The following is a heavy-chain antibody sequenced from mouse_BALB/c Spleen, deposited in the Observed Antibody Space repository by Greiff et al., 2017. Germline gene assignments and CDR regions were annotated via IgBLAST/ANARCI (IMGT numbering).Heavy chain of an antibody. J-gene: IGHJ3*01. Sequence: QVQLQQSGAELVKPGASVKLSCKASGYTFTSYYMYWVKQRPGQGLEWIGEINPSNGGTNFNEKFKSKATLTVDKSSSTAYMQLSSLTSEDSAVYYCTRPNYYGSSYGWFAYWGQGTLVTVSA. V-gene: IGHV1S81*02. CDR2: INPSNGGT. CDR1: GYTFTSYY. D-gene: IGHD1-1*01. CDR3: TRPNYYGSSYGWFAY.